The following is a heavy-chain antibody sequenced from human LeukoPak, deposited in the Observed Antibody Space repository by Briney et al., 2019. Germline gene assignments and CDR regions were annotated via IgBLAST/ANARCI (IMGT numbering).Heavy chain of an antibody. CDR1: GFTFSNYW. Sequence: PGGSLRLSCAASGFTFSNYWMHWVRQAPGKGLVWVSRINSDGRSTNYADSVKGRFTISRDNAKNSLYLQMNSLRAEDTAVYYCARHRAFWYCSSTSCYRHNWFDPWGQGTLVTVAS. V-gene: IGHV3-74*01. CDR2: INSDGRST. J-gene: IGHJ5*02. D-gene: IGHD2-2*01. CDR3: ARHRAFWYCSSTSCYRHNWFDP.